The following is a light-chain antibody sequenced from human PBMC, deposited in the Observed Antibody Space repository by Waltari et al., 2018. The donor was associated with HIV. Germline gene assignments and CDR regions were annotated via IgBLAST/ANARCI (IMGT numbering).Light chain of an antibody. J-gene: IGLJ3*02. CDR2: END. CDR1: SPNLRNNY. CDR3: GTWDSSLSTGM. V-gene: IGLV1-51*01. Sequence: QSVLTQPPSVSAAPGQKVTISCSGSSPNLRNNYVSWYHQLPGTAPKLLIFENDKRPSGIPDRFSGSKSGTSATLGITGLQTGDEADYYCGTWDSSLSTGMFGGGTKLTVL.